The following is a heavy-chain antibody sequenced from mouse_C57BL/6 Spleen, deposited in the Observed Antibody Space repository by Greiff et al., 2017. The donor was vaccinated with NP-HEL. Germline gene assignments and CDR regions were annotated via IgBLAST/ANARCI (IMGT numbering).Heavy chain of an antibody. D-gene: IGHD1-1*01. V-gene: IGHV1-62-2*01. CDR1: GYTFTEYT. CDR2: FYPGSGSI. Sequence: QVQLQQSGAELVKPGASVKLSCKASGYTFTEYTIHWVKQRSGQGLEWIGWFYPGSGSIKYNEKFKDKATLTADKSSSTVYIEHSRLTSEDSAVYFCARHEGDYYGSSYAMDYWGQGTSVTVSS. J-gene: IGHJ4*01. CDR3: ARHEGDYYGSSYAMDY.